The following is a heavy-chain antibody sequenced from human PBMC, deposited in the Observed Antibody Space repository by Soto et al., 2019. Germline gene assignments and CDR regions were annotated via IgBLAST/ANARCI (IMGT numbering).Heavy chain of an antibody. CDR3: TTLTTWRSGGSN. J-gene: IGHJ4*02. D-gene: IGHD2-15*01. Sequence: GGSLRLSCAASGFTFSNAWMSWVRQAPGKGLEWVGRIKSKTDGGTTDYAAPVKGRFTISRDDSKNTLYLQMNSLKTEDTAVYYCTTLTTWRSGGSNWGQGTLVTVSS. CDR1: GFTFSNAW. CDR2: IKSKTDGGTT. V-gene: IGHV3-15*01.